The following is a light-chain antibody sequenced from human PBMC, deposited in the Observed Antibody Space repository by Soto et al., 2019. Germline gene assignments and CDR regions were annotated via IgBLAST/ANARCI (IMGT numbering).Light chain of an antibody. CDR3: QQYGTPRSVP. Sequence: EIGLSQSPGTLSLSPGEEATLSCRASQSVDSNYLAWYQQKPGQTPRLIIYGASGRADGIPHRFSGSGFGTDFTLTISKVEPEDFAVYYCQQYGTPRSVPFGQRRLLAVK. CDR2: GAS. J-gene: IGKJ5*01. V-gene: IGKV3-20*01. CDR1: QSVDSNY.